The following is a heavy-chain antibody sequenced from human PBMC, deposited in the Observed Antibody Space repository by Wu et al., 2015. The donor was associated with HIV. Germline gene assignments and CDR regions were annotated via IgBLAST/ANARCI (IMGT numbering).Heavy chain of an antibody. CDR1: GGTFSSYA. CDR2: ISAYNGNT. CDR3: ARELRSGSYILSFDI. Sequence: QVQLVQSGAEVKKPGASVKVSCKASGGTFSSYAISWVRQAPGQGLEWMGGISAYNGNTNYAQKLQGRVTMTTDTSTSTAYMELRSLRSDDTAVYYCARELRSGSYILSFDIWGQGTMVTVSS. J-gene: IGHJ3*02. V-gene: IGHV1-18*01. D-gene: IGHD1-26*01.